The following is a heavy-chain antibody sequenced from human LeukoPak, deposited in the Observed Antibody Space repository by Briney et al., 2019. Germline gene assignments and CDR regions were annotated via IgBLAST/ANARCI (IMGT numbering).Heavy chain of an antibody. Sequence: GGSLRLSCAASGFTFSNYAMRWVRQDPGKGLEWVSGISGSGDSTYYADSVKDRFTISRDNAKNSLYLQMNSLRAEDTAVYYCASIGDHFDIWGQGTMVTVSS. CDR3: ASIGDHFDI. J-gene: IGHJ3*02. CDR1: GFTFSNYA. CDR2: ISGSGDST. V-gene: IGHV3-23*01. D-gene: IGHD3-3*01.